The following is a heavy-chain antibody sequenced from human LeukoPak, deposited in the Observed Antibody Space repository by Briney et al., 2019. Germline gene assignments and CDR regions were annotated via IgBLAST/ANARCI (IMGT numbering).Heavy chain of an antibody. V-gene: IGHV4-39*01. CDR3: ARLTSGWDAFDI. CDR2: IYYSGST. J-gene: IGHJ3*02. D-gene: IGHD6-19*01. CDR1: GGSISSSSYY. Sequence: SETLSLTCNVSGGSISSSSYYWGWIRQPPGKGLEWIGSIYYSGSTYYNPSLKSRVTISVDTSKNQFSLKLSSVTAADTAVYYCARLTSGWDAFDIWGQGTMVTVSS.